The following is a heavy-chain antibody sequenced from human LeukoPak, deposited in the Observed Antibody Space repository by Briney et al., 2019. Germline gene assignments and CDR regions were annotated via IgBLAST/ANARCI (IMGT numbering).Heavy chain of an antibody. CDR1: GFTVSSNY. V-gene: IGHV3-53*01. Sequence: PGGSLRLSCAASGFTVSSNYMSWVRQAPGKGLEWVSVIYTGGSTHYADSVKGRVTISRDNSKNTLYLQMNSLRADDTAVYYCAKDGSGNAMVFDYWGQGTLVTVSS. CDR2: IYTGGST. CDR3: AKDGSGNAMVFDY. J-gene: IGHJ4*02. D-gene: IGHD5-18*01.